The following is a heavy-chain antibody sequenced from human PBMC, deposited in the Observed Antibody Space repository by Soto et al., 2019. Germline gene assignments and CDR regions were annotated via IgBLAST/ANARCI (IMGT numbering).Heavy chain of an antibody. Sequence: QAQLVQSGAEVKKPGSSVKVSCKASGGTFSSYTINWVRQAPGQGLEWMGRVIPILGLTNHAQNFQGRVTITADESTTTAYMEVSSLRSDATAVYYFASYSGYCVNVKCYPGMDGWGKGTRSPSPQ. J-gene: IGHJ6*04. CDR2: VIPILGLT. CDR1: GGTFSSYT. D-gene: IGHD2-15*01. CDR3: ASYSGYCVNVKCYPGMDG. V-gene: IGHV1-69*02.